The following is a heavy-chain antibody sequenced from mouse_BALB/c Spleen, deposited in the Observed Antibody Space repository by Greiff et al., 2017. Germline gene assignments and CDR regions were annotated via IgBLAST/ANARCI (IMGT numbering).Heavy chain of an antibody. CDR1: GFNIKDTY. D-gene: IGHD1-1*01. Sequence: EVQLQESGAELVKPGASVKLSCTASGFNIKDTYMPWVKQRPEQGLEWIGRIDPANGNTKYDPKFQGKATITADTSSNTAYLQLSSLTSEDTAVYYCASHYYGSSRYFDVWGAGTTVTVSS. V-gene: IGHV14-3*02. CDR3: ASHYYGSSRYFDV. CDR2: IDPANGNT. J-gene: IGHJ1*01.